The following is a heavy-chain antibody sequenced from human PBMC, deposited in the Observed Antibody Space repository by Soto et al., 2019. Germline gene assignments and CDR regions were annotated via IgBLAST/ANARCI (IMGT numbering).Heavy chain of an antibody. J-gene: IGHJ4*02. CDR2: IWYDGSNK. V-gene: IGHV3-33*01. D-gene: IGHD2-15*01. CDR1: GYTLTGYY. CDR3: ARALGYCSGGSCPPHY. Sequence: SCKASGYTLTGYYMHWVRQAPGKGLEWVAVIWYDGSNKYYADSVKGRFTISRDNSKNTLYLQMNSLRAEDTAVYYCARALGYCSGGSCPPHYWGQGTLVTVSS.